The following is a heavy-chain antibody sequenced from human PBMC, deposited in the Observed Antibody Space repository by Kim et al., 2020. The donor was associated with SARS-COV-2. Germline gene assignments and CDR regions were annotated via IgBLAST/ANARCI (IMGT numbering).Heavy chain of an antibody. Sequence: SGSTNYNPSLKSRVTISVDTSKNQFSLKLSSVTAADTAVYYCARGVGSDVWGKGTTVTVSS. CDR2: SGST. V-gene: IGHV4-34*01. J-gene: IGHJ6*04. CDR3: ARGVGSDV. D-gene: IGHD2-2*03.